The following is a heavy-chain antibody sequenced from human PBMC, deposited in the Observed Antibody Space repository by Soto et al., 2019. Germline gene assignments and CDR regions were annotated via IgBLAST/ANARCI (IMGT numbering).Heavy chain of an antibody. V-gene: IGHV3-30-3*01. J-gene: IGHJ6*02. Sequence: GGSLRLSCAASGFTFSSYAMHWVRQAPGKGLEWVAVISYDGSNKYYADSVKGRFTISRDNSKNTLYLQMNSLRAEDTAVYYCARAGGRWDYYYGMDVWGQGTTVTVSS. CDR1: GFTFSSYA. CDR2: ISYDGSNK. CDR3: ARAGGRWDYYYGMDV. D-gene: IGHD3-16*01.